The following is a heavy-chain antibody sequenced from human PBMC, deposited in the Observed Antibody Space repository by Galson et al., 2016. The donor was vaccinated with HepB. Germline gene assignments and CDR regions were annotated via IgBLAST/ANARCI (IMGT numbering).Heavy chain of an antibody. CDR2: IRSKANNYAT. V-gene: IGHV3-73*01. D-gene: IGHD3-10*01. J-gene: IGHJ4*02. CDR3: AREIPSRGKSDY. Sequence: SLRLSCAASGFTFSGSAMHWVRQASGKGLEWVGRIRSKANNYATAYAASVKGRFTISRDDSKNTAYLQMNSLKTEDTAVYYCAREIPSRGKSDYWGQGTLVTVSS. CDR1: GFTFSGSA.